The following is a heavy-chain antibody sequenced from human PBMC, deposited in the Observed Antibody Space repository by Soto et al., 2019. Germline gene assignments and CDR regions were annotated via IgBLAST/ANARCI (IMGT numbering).Heavy chain of an antibody. CDR1: GFTFSSYG. Sequence: QVQLVESGGGVVQPGRSLRLSCEASGFTFSSYGMHWVRQAPGKGLEWVAVIWYDGSNKYYADSVKGRFTISRDNSKNTLYLQMNSLRDGDTSVYHCARGGYYDTSGYYSTSYYFDYWGQGSLVTVSS. V-gene: IGHV3-33*01. J-gene: IGHJ4*02. CDR3: ARGGYYDTSGYYSTSYYFDY. D-gene: IGHD3-22*01. CDR2: IWYDGSNK.